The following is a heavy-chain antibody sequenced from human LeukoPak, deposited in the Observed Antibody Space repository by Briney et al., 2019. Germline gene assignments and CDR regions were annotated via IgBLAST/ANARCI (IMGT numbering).Heavy chain of an antibody. D-gene: IGHD2-2*02. V-gene: IGHV3-9*01. CDR2: ISWNSGSI. J-gene: IGHJ6*02. CDR3: ALVPAAIRGYYYYGMDV. CDR1: GFTFDDYA. Sequence: GGSLRLSCAASGFTFDDYAMHWVRQAPGKGLEWVSGISWNSGSIGYADSVEGRFTISRDNAKNSLYLQMNSLRAEDTALYYCALVPAAIRGYYYYGMDVWGQGTTVTVSS.